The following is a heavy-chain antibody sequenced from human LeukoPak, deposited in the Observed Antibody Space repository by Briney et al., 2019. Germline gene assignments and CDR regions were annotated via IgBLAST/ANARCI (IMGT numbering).Heavy chain of an antibody. CDR2: ITASNGNT. CDR1: GYTFTNYG. J-gene: IGHJ4*02. V-gene: IGHV1-18*01. D-gene: IGHD3-10*01. Sequence: ASVRVSSKASGYTFTNYGTTWVRQAPGQGLEWKGWITASNGNTDYAPKFQGRVTMTTDTSTNTAYMELKSLRSDDTALYYCARTYYYSSGTYSVYWGQGTLVTVSS. CDR3: ARTYYYSSGTYSVY.